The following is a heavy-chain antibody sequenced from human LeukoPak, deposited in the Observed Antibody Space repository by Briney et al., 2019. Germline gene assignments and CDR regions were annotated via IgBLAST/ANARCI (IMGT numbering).Heavy chain of an antibody. CDR2: MNPNSGNT. D-gene: IGHD6-13*01. V-gene: IGHV1-8*01. CDR3: ARGTRIAAAGRYFQN. CDR1: GYTFTSYD. J-gene: IGHJ1*01. Sequence: ASVKVSCKASGYTFTSYDINWVRQATAQGLEWMGWMNPNSGNTGYAQKFQGRVTMTRNTSISTAYMELSSLRSEDTAVYYCARGTRIAAAGRYFQNWGQGTLVTVSS.